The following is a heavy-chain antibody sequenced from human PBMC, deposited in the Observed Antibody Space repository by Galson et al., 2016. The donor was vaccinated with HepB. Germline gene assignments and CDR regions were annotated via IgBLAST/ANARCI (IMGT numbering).Heavy chain of an antibody. CDR3: ARDRVIIRGGSWYYGMDV. CDR2: IVVGSGDT. CDR1: GFTFSTSA. V-gene: IGHV1-58*01. Sequence: SVKVSCKASGFTFSTSAVHWLRQARGQRLEWIGWIVVGSGDTNFAQKFQGRATMTRDTSISTAYMELSRLKSDGTAVYYCARDRVIIRGGSWYYGMDVWGQGTTVTVSS. J-gene: IGHJ6*02. D-gene: IGHD3-10*01.